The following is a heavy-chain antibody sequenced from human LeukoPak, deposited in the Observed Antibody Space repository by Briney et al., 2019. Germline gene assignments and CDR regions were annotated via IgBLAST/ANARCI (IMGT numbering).Heavy chain of an antibody. Sequence: KPSETLSLTCTVSGGSISNDTHYWGWIRQPPGKGLEWIGSLYYSGYTYYNPSLKSRVTISVDTSKNQFSLKVSSVTAADTAVYYCARHPHFWYFDLWGRGTLVTVSS. J-gene: IGHJ2*01. V-gene: IGHV4-39*01. CDR3: ARHPHFWYFDL. CDR2: LYYSGYT. CDR1: GGSISNDTHY.